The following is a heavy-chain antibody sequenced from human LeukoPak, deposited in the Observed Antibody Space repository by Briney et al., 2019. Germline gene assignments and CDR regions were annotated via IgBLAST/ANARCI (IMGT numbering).Heavy chain of an antibody. Sequence: GGSPRLSCAASGFTFSSDDMHWVRQPTGKGLGWVSTIGTAGDTYYSDAVKGRFTISRDNAKNSLYLHMNSLRAGDTAMYYCAAAYRGSGRQFDHWGQGTLVTVSS. V-gene: IGHV3-13*01. D-gene: IGHD1-26*01. CDR3: AAAYRGSGRQFDH. CDR2: IGTAGDT. CDR1: GFTFSSDD. J-gene: IGHJ4*02.